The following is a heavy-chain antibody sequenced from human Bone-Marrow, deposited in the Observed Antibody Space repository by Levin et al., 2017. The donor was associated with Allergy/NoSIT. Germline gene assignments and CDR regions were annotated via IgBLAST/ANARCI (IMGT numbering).Heavy chain of an antibody. Sequence: GGSLRLSCAASGFTFSSYGMHWVRQAPGKGLEWVAVISYDGSNKYYADSVKGRFTISRDNSKNTLYLQMNSLRAEDTAVYYCAKVGPRSNCSGGSCYSGYYYYYGMDVWGQGTTVTVSS. D-gene: IGHD2-15*01. CDR1: GFTFSSYG. J-gene: IGHJ6*02. CDR3: AKVGPRSNCSGGSCYSGYYYYYGMDV. CDR2: ISYDGSNK. V-gene: IGHV3-30*18.